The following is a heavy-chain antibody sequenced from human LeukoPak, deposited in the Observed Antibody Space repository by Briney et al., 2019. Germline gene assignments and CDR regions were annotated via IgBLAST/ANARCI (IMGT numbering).Heavy chain of an antibody. CDR1: GGSFSGYY. D-gene: IGHD2-15*01. J-gene: IGHJ6*03. V-gene: IGHV4-34*01. CDR2: INHSGST. CDR3: ARWVVAADYYYYMDV. Sequence: SETLSLTCAVHGGSFSGYYWSWIRQPPGKGLEWIGEINHSGSTNYNPSLKSRVTISVDTSKNQFSLKLSSVTAADTAVYYCARWVVAADYYYYMDVWGKGTTVTVSS.